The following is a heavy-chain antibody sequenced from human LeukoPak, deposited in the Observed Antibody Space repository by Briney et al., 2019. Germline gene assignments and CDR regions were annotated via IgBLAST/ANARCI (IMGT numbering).Heavy chain of an antibody. Sequence: GGSLRLSCAASGFTFSSYAMSWVRQAPGKGLEWVSAISGSGGSTYYADSVKGRFTISRDNSKNTLYLQMNSLRAEDTAVYYYAKVPFGELLSWYYFDYWGQGTLVTVSS. CDR3: AKVPFGELLSWYYFDY. V-gene: IGHV3-23*01. D-gene: IGHD3-10*01. CDR2: ISGSGGST. J-gene: IGHJ4*02. CDR1: GFTFSSYA.